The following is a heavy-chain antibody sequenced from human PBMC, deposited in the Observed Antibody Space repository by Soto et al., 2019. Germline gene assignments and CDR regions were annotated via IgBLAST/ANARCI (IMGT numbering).Heavy chain of an antibody. D-gene: IGHD5-12*01. CDR2: ISYDGSNK. Sequence: QVQLVESGGGVVQPGRSLRLSCAASGFTFSSYNMHWVRQAPGKGLEWVAVISYDGSNKYYADSVKGRFTISRDNSKNTLYLQMNSLRAEDTAVYYCARVRDGYNRAPVFFDYLGQGTLVTVSS. V-gene: IGHV3-30-3*01. CDR1: GFTFSSYN. J-gene: IGHJ4*02. CDR3: ARVRDGYNRAPVFFDY.